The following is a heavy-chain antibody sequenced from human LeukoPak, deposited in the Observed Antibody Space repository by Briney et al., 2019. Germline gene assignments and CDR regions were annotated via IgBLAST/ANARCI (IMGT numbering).Heavy chain of an antibody. J-gene: IGHJ3*02. Sequence: SETLSLTCAVYGGSFSGYYWSWIRQPPGKGLEWIGEINHSGSTNYNPSLKSRVTISVDTSKNQFSLKLSSVTAADTAVYYCALMVGSAGRDIWGQGTMVTVSP. CDR2: INHSGST. CDR3: ALMVGSAGRDI. V-gene: IGHV4-34*01. CDR1: GGSFSGYY. D-gene: IGHD3-10*02.